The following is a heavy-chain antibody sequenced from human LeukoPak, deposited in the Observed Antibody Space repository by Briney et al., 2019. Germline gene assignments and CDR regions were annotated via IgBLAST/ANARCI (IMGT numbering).Heavy chain of an antibody. D-gene: IGHD2-2*01. CDR1: GFTFSSYA. Sequence: GGSLRLSCAASGFTFSSYAMSWVRQAPGKGLKGVSAIIGSGGSTYYADSVKGRFTISRDNSKNTLYLQMNSLRAEDTAVYYCATLLGIVVVPAAPTDAFDIWGQGTMVTASS. CDR3: ATLLGIVVVPAAPTDAFDI. V-gene: IGHV3-23*01. CDR2: IIGSGGST. J-gene: IGHJ3*02.